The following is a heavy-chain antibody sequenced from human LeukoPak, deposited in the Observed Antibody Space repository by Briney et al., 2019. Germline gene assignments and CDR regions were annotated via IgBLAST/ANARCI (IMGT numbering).Heavy chain of an antibody. V-gene: IGHV4-59*01. CDR1: GGSISSYY. Sequence: SETLSLTCTVSGGSISSYYWSWIRQPPGKGLEWIGYIYYSGSTNYNPSLNSRVAMSIDTSDNQFSLKLSSVTAADTAVYYCARFGQAADYWGQGALVTVSS. CDR2: IYYSGST. CDR3: ARFGQAADY. J-gene: IGHJ4*02. D-gene: IGHD3-16*01.